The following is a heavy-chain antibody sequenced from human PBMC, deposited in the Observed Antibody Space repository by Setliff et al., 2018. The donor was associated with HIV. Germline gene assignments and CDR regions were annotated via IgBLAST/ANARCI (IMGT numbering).Heavy chain of an antibody. CDR3: ARSGYFDSSAEF. V-gene: IGHV4-31*02. J-gene: IGHJ4*02. Sequence: SETLSLTCTVSGGSVTSGGHYWSWIRQQPGKAPEWIGYIHYTGSNFYNPSLTDRLTISVDTSKNQFSLKLSNLRSNDTAVYYCARSGYFDSSAEFWGQGTLVTVSS. CDR1: GGSVTSGGHY. CDR2: IHYTGSN. D-gene: IGHD3-9*01.